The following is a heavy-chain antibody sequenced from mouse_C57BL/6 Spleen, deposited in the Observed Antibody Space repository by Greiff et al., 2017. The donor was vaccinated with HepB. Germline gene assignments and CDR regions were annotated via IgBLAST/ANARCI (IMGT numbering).Heavy chain of an antibody. CDR2: INPNNGST. CDR3: ARRDWEIDWFAY. D-gene: IGHD4-1*01. V-gene: IGHV1-22*01. CDR1: GYTFTDYN. Sequence: VQLQQSGPELVKPGASVKMSCKASGYTFTDYNMHWVKQSHGKSLEWIGYINPNNGSTSYNQKFKGKATLTVNKSSSTAYMELRSLTSEDSAVYYCARRDWEIDWFAYWGQGTLVTVSA. J-gene: IGHJ3*01.